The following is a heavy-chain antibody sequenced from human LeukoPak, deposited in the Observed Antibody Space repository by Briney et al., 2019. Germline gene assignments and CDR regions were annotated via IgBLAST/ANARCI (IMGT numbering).Heavy chain of an antibody. CDR3: ARESLATIGY. Sequence: SETLSLTCTVSGGSISSGGYYWSWIRQPAGKGLEWIGRIYTSGSTNYNPSLKSRVTISVDTSKNQYSLKLSSVTAADTAVYYCARESLATIGYWGQGTLVTVSS. J-gene: IGHJ4*02. V-gene: IGHV4-61*02. D-gene: IGHD5-24*01. CDR2: IYTSGST. CDR1: GGSISSGGYY.